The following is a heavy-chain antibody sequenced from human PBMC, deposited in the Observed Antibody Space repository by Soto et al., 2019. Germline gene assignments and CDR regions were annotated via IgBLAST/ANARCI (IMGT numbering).Heavy chain of an antibody. CDR2: IYPVDSDA. Sequence: EALKISFNSSGYILTDYWIGWVLQMPLKVLEWMGIIYPVDSDARYSPSFEGQFTISVDTSINTAFLRWNSLTASDTAIYYCARQADYNILTGYFYYFDNWGQGILVPVSS. D-gene: IGHD3-9*01. CDR1: GYILTDYW. V-gene: IGHV5-51*01. CDR3: ARQADYNILTGYFYYFDN. J-gene: IGHJ4*02.